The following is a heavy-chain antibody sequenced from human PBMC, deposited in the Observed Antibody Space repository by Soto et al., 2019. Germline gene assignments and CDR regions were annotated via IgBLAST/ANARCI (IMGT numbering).Heavy chain of an antibody. CDR1: GGAIDNGGFY. J-gene: IGHJ5*02. CDR2: ICCSGSS. CDR3: ARGGAEANYFDP. Sequence: QVQLRESGPGLVKPSQTLSLTCTVSGGAIDNGGFYWSWIRQQPGKGLEWIGHICCSGSSHYNPSLRSRVTISMDTSKNDLSLKLSSVTAADTAVYYCARGGAEANYFDPWGQGTLVTVSS. V-gene: IGHV4-31*03.